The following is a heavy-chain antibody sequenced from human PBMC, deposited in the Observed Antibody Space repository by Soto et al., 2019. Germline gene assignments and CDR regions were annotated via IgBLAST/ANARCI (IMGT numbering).Heavy chain of an antibody. J-gene: IGHJ5*02. CDR2: ISRNGKA. D-gene: IGHD7-27*01. V-gene: IGHV1-18*01. CDR3: ARAAASGDCDP. CDR1: GYPFTNYG. Sequence: QVQLVQSGAEVKKPGASVKVSCTASGYPFTNYGVSWARQAPGLGLEWMGRISRNGKANYAQKFQGRVTMTTDTSTNTAYMEVRSLRSDDTAMYYCARAAASGDCDPWGQGTLVIVSS.